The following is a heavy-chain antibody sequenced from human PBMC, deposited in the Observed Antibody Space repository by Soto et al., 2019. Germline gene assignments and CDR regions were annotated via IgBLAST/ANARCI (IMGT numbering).Heavy chain of an antibody. D-gene: IGHD6-19*01. CDR3: AKARQAQSHYYYGMDV. CDR2: ITTRGGRT. Sequence: GGSLRLSCAASGFSFSNYAMSWVRQAPAQGLEWVASITTRGGRTYYVDSVKGRFTISRDNFANALYLEMNSLTAEDTAIYYCAKARQAQSHYYYGMDVWGQGTPVTVSS. V-gene: IGHV3-23*01. J-gene: IGHJ6*02. CDR1: GFSFSNYA.